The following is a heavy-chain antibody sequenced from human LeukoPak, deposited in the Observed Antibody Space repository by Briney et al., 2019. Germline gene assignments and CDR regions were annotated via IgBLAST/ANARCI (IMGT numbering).Heavy chain of an antibody. Sequence: PGGSLRLSCAASGFTFDIYAMHWVRQAPGKGLEWVAVISYDGSNKYYAESVKGRFTISRDNAKNTQCLEMNSLRDEDTATYYCARGGDYAYWGQGTLVTVSS. CDR3: ARGGDYAY. CDR1: GFTFDIYA. J-gene: IGHJ4*02. V-gene: IGHV3-30-3*01. D-gene: IGHD4-17*01. CDR2: ISYDGSNK.